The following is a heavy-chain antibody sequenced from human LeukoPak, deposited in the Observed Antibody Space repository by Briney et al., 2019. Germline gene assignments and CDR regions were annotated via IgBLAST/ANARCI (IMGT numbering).Heavy chain of an antibody. J-gene: IGHJ4*02. CDR2: IYTSGSA. D-gene: IGHD6-13*01. CDR1: GGSIISGAYY. CDR3: ARGTTGSSSLV. V-gene: IGHV4-61*02. Sequence: SQTLSLTCTVSGGSIISGAYYWSWIRQPAGKGLEWIGRIYTSGSANYNPSLKSRVTISIDTSKKQFSLKLSSVTAADTAVYYCARGTTGSSSLVWGQGTLVTVSS.